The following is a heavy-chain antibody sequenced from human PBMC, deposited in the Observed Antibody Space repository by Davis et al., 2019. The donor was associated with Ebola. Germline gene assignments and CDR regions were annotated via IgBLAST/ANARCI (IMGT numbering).Heavy chain of an antibody. Sequence: GESLKIPCDASGFSFRTYGMHWVRQAPGQGLEWVAFLRFGGSSKYYVDPVLGRFTISRDDYKNTVYLQMNSLRPEDTALYYCAKDYSSGYNFDYWGQGTLVTVSS. CDR2: LRFGGSSK. D-gene: IGHD3-3*01. CDR3: AKDYSSGYNFDY. J-gene: IGHJ4*02. CDR1: GFSFRTYG. V-gene: IGHV3-30*02.